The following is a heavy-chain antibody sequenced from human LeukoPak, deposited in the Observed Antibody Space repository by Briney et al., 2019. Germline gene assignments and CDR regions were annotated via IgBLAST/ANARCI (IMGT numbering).Heavy chain of an antibody. CDR1: GFTFRNYA. D-gene: IGHD5-18*01. J-gene: IGHJ4*02. CDR3: AKDRNRNPGYSYGNGDY. Sequence: PGGSLRLSCAASGFTFRNYAMSWVRQAPERGLEWVSSIDGGDGGGHYVDSVKGRFTISRDNSRNTLYLQMNSLRAEDTAVYYCAKDRNRNPGYSYGNGDYWGQGTLVTVSS. V-gene: IGHV3-23*01. CDR2: IDGGDGGG.